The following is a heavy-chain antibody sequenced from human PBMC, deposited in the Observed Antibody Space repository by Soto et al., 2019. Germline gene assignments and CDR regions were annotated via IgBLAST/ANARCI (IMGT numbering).Heavy chain of an antibody. CDR1: GFTFSLSA. CDR3: AKGPEYDILTGCDY. V-gene: IGHV3-23*01. CDR2: LSGGGSTT. D-gene: IGHD3-9*01. Sequence: EVQLLESGGGFVQPGESLRLSCAASGFTFSLSAMSWVRQAPGRGLDWVSSLSGGGSTTDYADSVKGRFTITRDTSKNTLHLQMNSLRAEETAVYYCAKGPEYDILTGCDYWGQGALVTVSS. J-gene: IGHJ4*02.